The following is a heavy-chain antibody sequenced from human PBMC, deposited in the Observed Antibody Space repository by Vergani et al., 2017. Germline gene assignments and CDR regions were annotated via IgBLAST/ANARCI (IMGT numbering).Heavy chain of an antibody. J-gene: IGHJ6*02. D-gene: IGHD6-13*01. Sequence: QVQLVQSGAEVKKPGSSVKVSCKASGGTFSSYAISWVRQAPGQGLEWMGRIIPIFGTANYAQKFQGRVTITADESTSTAYMELSSLRSEDTAVYYCARQVDVAAVSIAAAQNYYGMDVWGQGTTVTVSS. CDR2: IIPIFGTA. CDR1: GGTFSSYA. V-gene: IGHV1-69*18. CDR3: ARQVDVAAVSIAAAQNYYGMDV.